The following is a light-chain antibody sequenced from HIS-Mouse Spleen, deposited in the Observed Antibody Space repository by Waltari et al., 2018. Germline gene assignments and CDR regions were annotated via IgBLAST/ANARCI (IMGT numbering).Light chain of an antibody. J-gene: IGKJ5*01. Sequence: DIQMTQSPSPLSASVGDRFTIPCQASQDISNYLNWYQQKPGKAPKLLIYDASNLETGVPSRFSGSGSGTDFTFTISSLQPEDIATYYCQQYDNLPPVITFGQGTRLEIK. CDR1: QDISNY. CDR2: DAS. V-gene: IGKV1-33*01. CDR3: QQYDNLPPVIT.